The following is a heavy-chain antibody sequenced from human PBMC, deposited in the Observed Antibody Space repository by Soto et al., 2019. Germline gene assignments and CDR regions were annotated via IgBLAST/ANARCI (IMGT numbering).Heavy chain of an antibody. CDR3: SGPIYFDY. Sequence: EVQLVESGGGLVQPGGSLRLSCAASGFTFSSYWMSWVRQAPGKGLEWVANINEDGSEKNYVDSVKGRFTISRDNAKNSLYLQMNSLGAEDTAVYYCSGPIYFDYWAQGTLVTVSS. V-gene: IGHV3-7*03. D-gene: IGHD6-25*01. J-gene: IGHJ4*02. CDR2: INEDGSEK. CDR1: GFTFSSYW.